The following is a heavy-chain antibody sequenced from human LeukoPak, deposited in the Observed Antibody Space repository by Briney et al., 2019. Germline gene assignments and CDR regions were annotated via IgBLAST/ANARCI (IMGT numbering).Heavy chain of an antibody. J-gene: IGHJ4*02. D-gene: IGHD1-26*01. CDR2: VSSNGDDT. Sequence: RGSLRLSCAASGFTFSSCAMHWARQAPGKGLEYVSAVSSNGDDTYYANSVKGRFTISRDNSKNTLYLQMGSLRAEDMAVYYCARGVPEGGSTDYWGQGTLVTVSS. V-gene: IGHV3-64*01. CDR3: ARGVPEGGSTDY. CDR1: GFTFSSCA.